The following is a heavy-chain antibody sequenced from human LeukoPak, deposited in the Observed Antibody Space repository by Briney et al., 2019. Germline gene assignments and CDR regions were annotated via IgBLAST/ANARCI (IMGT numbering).Heavy chain of an antibody. J-gene: IGHJ6*03. Sequence: PGRSLRLSCAASGFTFSSYAMHWVRQAPGKGLEWVAVISYDGSNKYYADSVKGRFTISRDNSKNTLDLQMNSLRAEDTAVYYCARVGCTSCIPDSYYYYYMDVWGKGTTVTVSS. CDR3: ARVGCTSCIPDSYYYYYMDV. V-gene: IGHV3-30-3*01. D-gene: IGHD2-2*01. CDR2: ISYDGSNK. CDR1: GFTFSSYA.